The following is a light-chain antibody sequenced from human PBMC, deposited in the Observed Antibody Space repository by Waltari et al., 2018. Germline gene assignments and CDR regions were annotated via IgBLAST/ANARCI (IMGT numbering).Light chain of an antibody. J-gene: IGKJ1*01. CDR3: QQYDTYPGT. CDR1: QNIKIW. V-gene: IGKV1-5*03. Sequence: DIQMTQSPSTLSASVGDRVTITCRASQNIKIWLTWYQQKPGKAPNLLSYKASSLQSGVPSRFSGSGSVTGIGLTINSLQPDDFATCYCQQYDTYPGTFGHGTKVEIK. CDR2: KAS.